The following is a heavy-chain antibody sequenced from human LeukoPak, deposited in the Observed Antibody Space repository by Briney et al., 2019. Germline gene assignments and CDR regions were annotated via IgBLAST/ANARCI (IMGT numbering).Heavy chain of an antibody. Sequence: PGRSLRLSCAASGFTFSSYGMHWVRQAPGKGLEWVAVISYDGSNKYYADSVKGRFTISRDNSKNTLYLQMNSLRAEDTAVYYCASHLGMRLDYWGQGTLVTVSS. D-gene: IGHD3-16*01. CDR2: ISYDGSNK. CDR1: GFTFSSYG. J-gene: IGHJ4*02. CDR3: ASHLGMRLDY. V-gene: IGHV3-30*03.